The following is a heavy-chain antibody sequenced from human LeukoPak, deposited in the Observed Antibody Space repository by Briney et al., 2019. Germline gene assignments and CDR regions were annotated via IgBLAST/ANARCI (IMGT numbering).Heavy chain of an antibody. V-gene: IGHV4-59*01. CDR3: ARGGSGYDSFYYYGMDV. CDR2: IYDRGST. D-gene: IGHD5-12*01. CDR1: GGSIGSYY. J-gene: IGHJ6*02. Sequence: SETLSLTCTVSGGSIGSYYWSWIRQPPGKGLEWIGYIYDRGSTNYNPSLKSRVTISVDTSKNQFSLKLSSVTAADTAVYYCARGGSGYDSFYYYGMDVWGQGTTVTVSS.